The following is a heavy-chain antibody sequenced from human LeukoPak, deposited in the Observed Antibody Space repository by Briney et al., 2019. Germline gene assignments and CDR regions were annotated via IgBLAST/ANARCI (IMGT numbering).Heavy chain of an antibody. CDR1: GFTFRRFS. Sequence: GGSLRVSCAASGFTFRRFSMKWVRQAPGKGLEWVSSISSSSNYIYYADSVRGRFTISRDNAKNSLSLQRNSLRVEDTAVYYCARDLDGHYGWNFDLWGRGTLVTVSS. J-gene: IGHJ2*01. CDR2: ISSSSNYI. V-gene: IGHV3-21*01. CDR3: ARDLDGHYGWNFDL. D-gene: IGHD3-22*01.